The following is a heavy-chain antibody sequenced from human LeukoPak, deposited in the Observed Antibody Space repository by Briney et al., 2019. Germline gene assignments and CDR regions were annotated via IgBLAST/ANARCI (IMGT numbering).Heavy chain of an antibody. CDR1: GGSLSGYY. CDR3: AREGRMSMGIEY. J-gene: IGHJ4*02. V-gene: IGHV4-34*01. CDR2: INHGGST. D-gene: IGHD4/OR15-4a*01. Sequence: SETLSLTCAVYGGSLSGYYWSWIRQSPGKGLEWIGEINHGGSTNYNPSLKSRVTMSVDTSKNHFSLKLISVTAADTAVYFCAREGRMSMGIEYWGQGTLVTVSS.